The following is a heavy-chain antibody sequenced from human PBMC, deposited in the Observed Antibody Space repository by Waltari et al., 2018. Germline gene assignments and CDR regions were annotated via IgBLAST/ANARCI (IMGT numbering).Heavy chain of an antibody. CDR1: GGTFSSYP. Sequence: QVQLVQSGAEVKKPGSSVKVSCKASGGTFSSYPISWMRQAPGQGLEWMGVIIPILGTANYAQKFQGRVTITTDESTSTAYMGLSSLRSEDTAVYYCARPPLRGDHWYFDLWGRGTLVTVSS. J-gene: IGHJ2*01. CDR2: IIPILGTA. CDR3: ARPPLRGDHWYFDL. V-gene: IGHV1-69*05. D-gene: IGHD3-10*01.